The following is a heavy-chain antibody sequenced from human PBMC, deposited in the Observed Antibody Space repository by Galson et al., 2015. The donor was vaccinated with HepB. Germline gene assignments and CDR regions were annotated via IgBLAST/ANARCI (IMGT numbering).Heavy chain of an antibody. J-gene: IGHJ2*01. CDR2: IFNSGNT. Sequence: ETLSLTCSVSGGSISGNYWSWIRQSPGKGPEWIGHIFNSGNTNYKPSLKSRVTISADTSKNLFSLKLTSVTAADTAVYFCARVTVIWFGELSVPGYFDLWGRGTLVTVSS. V-gene: IGHV4-59*08. CDR1: GGSISGNY. CDR3: ARVTVIWFGELSVPGYFDL. D-gene: IGHD3-10*01.